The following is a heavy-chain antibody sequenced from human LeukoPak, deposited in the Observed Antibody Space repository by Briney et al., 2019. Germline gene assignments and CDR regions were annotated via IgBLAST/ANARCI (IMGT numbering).Heavy chain of an antibody. D-gene: IGHD5-24*01. V-gene: IGHV4-59*01. CDR3: ARVEMATFDY. Sequence: SETRSLTCTVSGGSISSYYWSWIRQPPGKGLEWIGYIYYSGSTNYNPSLKSRVTISVDTSKNQFSLKLSSVTAADTAVYYCARVEMATFDYWGQGTLVTVSS. J-gene: IGHJ4*02. CDR1: GGSISSYY. CDR2: IYYSGST.